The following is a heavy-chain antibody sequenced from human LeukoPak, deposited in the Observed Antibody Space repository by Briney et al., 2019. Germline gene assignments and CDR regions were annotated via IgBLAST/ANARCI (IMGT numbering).Heavy chain of an antibody. D-gene: IGHD2-21*02. J-gene: IGHJ5*02. Sequence: ASVKVSCKASGYTFTSYAMHWVRQAPGQRLEWMGWINAGNGNTKYSQKFQGRVTITRDTSASTAYMELSSLRSEDTAVYYCARDLGGGWYSSGTSTNWFDPWGQGTLVTVSS. V-gene: IGHV1-3*01. CDR2: INAGNGNT. CDR3: ARDLGGGWYSSGTSTNWFDP. CDR1: GYTFTSYA.